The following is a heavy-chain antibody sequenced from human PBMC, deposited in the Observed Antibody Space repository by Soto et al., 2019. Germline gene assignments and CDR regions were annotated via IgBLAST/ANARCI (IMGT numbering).Heavy chain of an antibody. CDR3: GRIVTMVRGEVYFDY. CDR2: IYYSGST. D-gene: IGHD3-10*01. CDR1: GGSISSYY. J-gene: IGHJ4*02. V-gene: IGHV4-59*01. Sequence: SETLSLTCTVSGGSISSYYWSWIRQPPGKGLEWIGYIYYSGSTNYNPSLKSRVTISVDTSKNQFSLKLSSVTAADTAVYYCGRIVTMVRGEVYFDYWGQGTLVTVSS.